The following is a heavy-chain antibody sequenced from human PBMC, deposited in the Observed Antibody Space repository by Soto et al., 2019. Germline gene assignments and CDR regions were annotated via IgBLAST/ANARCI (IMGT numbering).Heavy chain of an antibody. CDR1: GFTFSDHD. V-gene: IGHV3-72*01. D-gene: IGHD1-26*01. CDR2: SRDKAHSYTT. J-gene: IGHJ6*02. CDR3: TNAAAEPHKGHYNMHV. Sequence: GGSLRLSCVASGFTFSDHDMDWVRQTPGKGLEWVGRSRDKAHSYTTEYAASVKGRFTISRDDSKNSLYLQMNNLKTEDTAFYYCTNAAAEPHKGHYNMHVWGQGTAVTVSS.